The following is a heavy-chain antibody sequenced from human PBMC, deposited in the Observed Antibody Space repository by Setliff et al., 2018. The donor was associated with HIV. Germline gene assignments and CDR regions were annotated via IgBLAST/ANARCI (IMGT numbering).Heavy chain of an antibody. CDR3: ARLRITMIMMLNYFDY. V-gene: IGHV4-59*04. D-gene: IGHD3-22*01. Sequence: SETLSLTCTVSGGSISSNYWSWMRQPPGKGLEWIGHIYYSGSTNYNPSLKSRVSISVDTSKNQFSLKLSSVTAADTAVYYCARLRITMIMMLNYFDYWGQGTLVTVSS. CDR1: GGSISSNY. CDR2: IYYSGST. J-gene: IGHJ4*02.